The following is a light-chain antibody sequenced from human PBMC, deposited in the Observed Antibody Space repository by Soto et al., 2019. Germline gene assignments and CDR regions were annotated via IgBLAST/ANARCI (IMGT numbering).Light chain of an antibody. J-gene: IGKJ5*01. CDR1: QSVSSN. CDR3: QQYNKWPPIT. CDR2: GAS. Sequence: EIVMTQSPATLSVSPGERATLSCRASQSVSSNLAWYQQKPGQAPRLLIYGASTRATGIPARFSGSGSGTEFTLTISRLXSEDFALYYCQQYNKWPPITFGQGTRLEIK. V-gene: IGKV3-15*01.